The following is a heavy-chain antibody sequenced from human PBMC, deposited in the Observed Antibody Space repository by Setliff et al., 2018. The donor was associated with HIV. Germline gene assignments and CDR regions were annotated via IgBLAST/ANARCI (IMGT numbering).Heavy chain of an antibody. J-gene: IGHJ3*02. V-gene: IGHV4-59*11. Sequence: SETLSLTCTVSGGSISSHYWSWIRQPPGKGLEWIGSIYYSGSTNYNHSLKSRVTISVDTSKNQFSLKLSSVTAADTAVYYCARDPILVAKGAFDIWGQGTMVTVSS. D-gene: IGHD3-22*01. CDR1: GGSISSHY. CDR2: IYYSGST. CDR3: ARDPILVAKGAFDI.